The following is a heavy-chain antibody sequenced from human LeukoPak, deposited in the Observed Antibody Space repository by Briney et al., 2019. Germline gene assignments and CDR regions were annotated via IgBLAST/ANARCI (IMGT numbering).Heavy chain of an antibody. D-gene: IGHD3-3*01. V-gene: IGHV1-69*06. Sequence: GASVKVSCKASGGTFSSYAISWVRQAPGQGLEWMGRIIPIFGTANYAQKFQGRVTITADKSTSTAYMELSSLESEETPFYYRARDRHRGDFWGGGPSNRFGPWGREPWSPSPQ. J-gene: IGHJ5*02. CDR3: ARDRHRGDFWGGGPSNRFGP. CDR2: IIPIFGTA. CDR1: GGTFSSYA.